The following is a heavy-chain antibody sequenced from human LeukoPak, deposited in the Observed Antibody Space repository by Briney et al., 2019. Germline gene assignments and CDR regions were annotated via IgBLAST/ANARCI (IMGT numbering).Heavy chain of an antibody. D-gene: IGHD6-13*01. CDR1: GGSISSSNW. V-gene: IGHV4-4*02. J-gene: IGHJ4*02. CDR2: IYYSGST. CDR3: ARAEEQQLVIDY. Sequence: SETLSLTCAVSGGSISSSNWWSWVRQPPGKGLEWIGYIYYSGSTNYNPSLKSRVTISVDTSKNQFSLKLSSVTAADTAVYYCARAEEQQLVIDYWGQGTLVTVSS.